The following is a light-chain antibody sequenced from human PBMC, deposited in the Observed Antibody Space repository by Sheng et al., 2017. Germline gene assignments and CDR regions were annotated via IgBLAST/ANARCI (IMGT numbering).Light chain of an antibody. CDR1: SSDIGAYNF. CDR3: CSYARSTLYV. Sequence: QSALTQPPSASGSPGQSVTISCTGTSSDIGAYNFVSWYQQHPGKAPTVMIYDVSNRPSGVSSRFSGSKSGNTASLTISGLQADDEAVYYCCSYARSTLYVFGSGTEVTIL. V-gene: IGLV2-14*03. J-gene: IGLJ1*01. CDR2: DVS.